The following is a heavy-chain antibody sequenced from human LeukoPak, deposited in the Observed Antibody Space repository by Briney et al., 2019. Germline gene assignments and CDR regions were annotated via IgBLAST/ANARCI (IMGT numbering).Heavy chain of an antibody. CDR1: AFTFSNAW. V-gene: IGHV3-15*05. Sequence: PGGALRPSCVASAFTFSNAWMSWVRQAPGERQEWVGRIKSETDGGTAAYAAPVKGRFTISKDDSENTLYLQMNSLKTEDTALYYCTTHRPHCSGGSCSDYWGQGTLVTVSS. CDR3: TTHRPHCSGGSCSDY. D-gene: IGHD2-15*01. J-gene: IGHJ4*02. CDR2: IKSETDGGTA.